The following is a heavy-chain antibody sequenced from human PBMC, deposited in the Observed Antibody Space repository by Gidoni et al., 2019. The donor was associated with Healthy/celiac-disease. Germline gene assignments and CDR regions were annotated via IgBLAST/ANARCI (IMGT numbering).Heavy chain of an antibody. CDR3: ASGGDGYNVRLRRYFDY. CDR1: GFTFSSYA. V-gene: IGHV3-30*04. CDR2: ISYDGINK. Sequence: QVQLVESGGGVVQPGRSLRLSCAASGFTFSSYAMHWFRQAPGKGLEWVSVISYDGINKYYADSVKGRFTISRDNSKNTLYLQMNSLRAEDTAVYYCASGGDGYNVRLRRYFDYWGQGTLVTVSS. J-gene: IGHJ4*02. D-gene: IGHD5-12*01.